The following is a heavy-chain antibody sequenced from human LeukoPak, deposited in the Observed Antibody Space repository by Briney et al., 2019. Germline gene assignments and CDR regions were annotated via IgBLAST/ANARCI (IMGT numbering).Heavy chain of an antibody. V-gene: IGHV1-8*01. CDR1: GYTFTSYD. J-gene: IGHJ4*02. D-gene: IGHD4-17*01. Sequence: ASVKVSCKASGYTFTSYDINWVRQATGQGLEWMGWMNPNSGNTGYAQKFQGRVTMTRNTSISTAYMELSSLRSGDTAVYYCASWRDYMTTVTTDYWGQGTLVTVSS. CDR3: ASWRDYMTTVTTDY. CDR2: MNPNSGNT.